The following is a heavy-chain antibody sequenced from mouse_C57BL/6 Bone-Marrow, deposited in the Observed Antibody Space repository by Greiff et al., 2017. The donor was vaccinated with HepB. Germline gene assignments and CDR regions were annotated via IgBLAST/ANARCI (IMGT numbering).Heavy chain of an antibody. V-gene: IGHV1-61*01. D-gene: IGHD1-1*01. J-gene: IGHJ3*01. CDR1: GYTFTSYW. CDR2: IYPSDSET. CDR3: ARGGTTVVATRFAY. Sequence: VQLQQPGAELVRPGSSVKLSCKASGYTFTSYWMDWVKQRPGQGLEWIGNIYPSDSETHYNQKFKDKATLTVDKSSSTAYMQLSSLTSEDSAVYYSARGGTTVVATRFAYWGQGTLVTVSA.